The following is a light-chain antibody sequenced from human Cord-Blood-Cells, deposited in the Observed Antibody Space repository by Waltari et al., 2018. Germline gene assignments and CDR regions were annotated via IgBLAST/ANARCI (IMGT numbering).Light chain of an antibody. Sequence: QSALTQPASVSGSPGQSITISCTGTSSAVGGYNYVPWYQQHPGKAPKLMLYYVSKRPSGVSNRFSGSKSGNTASLTISGLQAEDEADYYCSSYTSSSTLVFGGGTKLTVL. CDR2: YVS. CDR1: SSAVGGYNY. V-gene: IGLV2-14*01. J-gene: IGLJ2*01. CDR3: SSYTSSSTLV.